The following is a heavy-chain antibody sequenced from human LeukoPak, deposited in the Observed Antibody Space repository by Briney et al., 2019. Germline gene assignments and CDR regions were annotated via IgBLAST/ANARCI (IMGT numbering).Heavy chain of an antibody. CDR3: ARTEDYVWGNSRYGVFDI. V-gene: IGHV1-69*04. J-gene: IGHJ3*02. CDR2: IIPILGIA. D-gene: IGHD3-16*02. Sequence: EASVKVSCKASGGTFSSYAISWVRQAPGQGLEWMGRIIPILGIANYAQKFQGRVKITADKSTTTAYAEMSSLRSEDTAVYYCARTEDYVWGNSRYGVFDIWGQGTMVTVSS. CDR1: GGTFSSYA.